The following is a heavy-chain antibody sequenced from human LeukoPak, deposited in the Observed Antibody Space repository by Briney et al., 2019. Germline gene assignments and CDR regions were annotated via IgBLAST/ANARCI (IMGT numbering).Heavy chain of an antibody. J-gene: IGHJ5*02. Sequence: ASVKVSCKASGYTFTSHDINWVRQATGQGLEWMGWMNPNSGNTGYAQKFQGRVTITRNTSISTAYVELSSLRSEDTAVYYCARGNRYCSSTSCYTYWFDPWGQGTLVTVSS. CDR1: GYTFTSHD. D-gene: IGHD2-2*02. CDR2: MNPNSGNT. V-gene: IGHV1-8*03. CDR3: ARGNRYCSSTSCYTYWFDP.